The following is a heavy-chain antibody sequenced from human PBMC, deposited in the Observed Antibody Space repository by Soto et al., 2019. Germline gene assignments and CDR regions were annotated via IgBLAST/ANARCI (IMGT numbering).Heavy chain of an antibody. CDR1: GYTFINYD. D-gene: IGHD2-8*01. J-gene: IGHJ5*02. V-gene: IGHV1-8*01. Sequence: GASVKVSCKASGYTFINYDINWVRQAPGQGLEWVGWMNPDSGNTGYAQNFQGRVTMTGNTSISSVYMELSSLTSEDTAVYYCARRRGSNGWFDLWGQGTLVTSPQ. CDR2: MNPDSGNT. CDR3: ARRRGSNGWFDL.